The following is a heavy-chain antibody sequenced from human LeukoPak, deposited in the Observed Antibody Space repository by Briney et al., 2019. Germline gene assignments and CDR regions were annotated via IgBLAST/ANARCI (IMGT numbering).Heavy chain of an antibody. Sequence: PGGSLRLSCAASGFTFSSYGMSWVRQAPGKGLEWVSAFSGGGSSTFYADSVKGRFTISRDNSKNTLYLQMNSLRAEDTAVYYCAKTYFSSRAHYFYYYYMDVWGKGTTVTISS. CDR2: FSGGGSST. J-gene: IGHJ6*03. V-gene: IGHV3-23*01. CDR1: GFTFSSYG. D-gene: IGHD6-13*01. CDR3: AKTYFSSRAHYFYYYYMDV.